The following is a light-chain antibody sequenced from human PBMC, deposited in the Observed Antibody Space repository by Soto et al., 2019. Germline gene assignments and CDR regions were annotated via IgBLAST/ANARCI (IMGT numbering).Light chain of an antibody. V-gene: IGLV2-14*01. CDR2: EVS. CDR3: SSYSISTAYL. Sequence: QSLLTEPASLAGSPGQSITISCTGTSSDVGGYDYVSWYQLHPGKAPKLMVFEVSNRPSGVSYRFSGSKSGNTASLTISGLQAEDEADYFCSSYSISTAYLFGTGTTVTVL. CDR1: SSDVGGYDY. J-gene: IGLJ1*01.